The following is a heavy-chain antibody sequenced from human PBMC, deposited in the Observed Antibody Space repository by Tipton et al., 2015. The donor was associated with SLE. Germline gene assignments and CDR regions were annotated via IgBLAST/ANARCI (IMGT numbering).Heavy chain of an antibody. V-gene: IGHV4-39*01. Sequence: TLSLTCSVSGGSISSSLYYWGWVRQPPGKGLEWIATIHYSGNSYPTPPLKSPVTISVDTSKNQFSLMLSSVTAADTAVYYCARTLAAQIDYWGQGTLVTVSS. J-gene: IGHJ4*02. D-gene: IGHD6-6*01. CDR2: IHYSGNS. CDR1: GGSISSSLYY. CDR3: ARTLAAQIDY.